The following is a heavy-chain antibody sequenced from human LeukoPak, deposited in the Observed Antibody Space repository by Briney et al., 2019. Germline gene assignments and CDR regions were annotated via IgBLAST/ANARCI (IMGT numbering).Heavy chain of an antibody. D-gene: IGHD4-11*01. CDR1: GFTFSSYA. J-gene: IGHJ4*02. CDR3: ARGAVTTDYFDY. V-gene: IGHV3-30-3*01. CDR2: ISSDGNNK. Sequence: GGSLRLSCAASGFTFSSYAMHWVRQAPGKGLEWVAVISSDGNNKFYADSVKDRFTFSRDNSKNALYLQMNSLRAEDTAVYYCARGAVTTDYFDYWGQGTLVTVSS.